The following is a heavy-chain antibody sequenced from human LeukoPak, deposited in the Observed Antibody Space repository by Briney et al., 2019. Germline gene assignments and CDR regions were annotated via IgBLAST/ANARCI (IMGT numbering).Heavy chain of an antibody. V-gene: IGHV3-33*01. J-gene: IGHJ4*02. CDR3: AGGLEGFDY. CDR2: IWNDGSNK. CDR1: GFTFSTYG. Sequence: GGSLRLSCAASGFTFSTYGMHWVRQAPGKGLEWVAVIWNDGSNKYYADSVKGRFTISRDNSKDTLYLQMSSLRAEDTGVYYCAGGLEGFDYWGAGTLVTVSS.